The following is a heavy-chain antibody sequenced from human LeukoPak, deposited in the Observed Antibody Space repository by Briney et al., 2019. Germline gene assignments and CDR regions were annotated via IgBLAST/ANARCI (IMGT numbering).Heavy chain of an antibody. CDR2: ISAYNGNT. Sequence: ASVKVSCKASGYTFTSYGISWVRQAPGQGLERMGWISAYNGNTNYAQKLQGRVTMTTDTSTSTAYMELRSLRSDDTAVYYCARDHIAVAGNAAFDIWGQRTMVTVSS. CDR1: GYTFTSYG. D-gene: IGHD6-19*01. CDR3: ARDHIAVAGNAAFDI. V-gene: IGHV1-18*01. J-gene: IGHJ3*02.